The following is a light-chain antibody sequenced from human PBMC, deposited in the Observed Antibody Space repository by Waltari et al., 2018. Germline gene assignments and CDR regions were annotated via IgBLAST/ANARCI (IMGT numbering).Light chain of an antibody. J-gene: IGLJ2*01. CDR2: GTN. CDR3: QSYDTTLSVV. CDR1: TSKIGTGYY. Sequence: QSVLTQPPSVSGAPGQRVRISCTGRTSKIGTGYYVYWYQTSPGKAPKLIIYGTNTRPLGVPDRFFGSQYGTSASLAIIGLQAEDEGDYYCQSYDTTLSVVFGGGTKLTVL. V-gene: IGLV1-40*01.